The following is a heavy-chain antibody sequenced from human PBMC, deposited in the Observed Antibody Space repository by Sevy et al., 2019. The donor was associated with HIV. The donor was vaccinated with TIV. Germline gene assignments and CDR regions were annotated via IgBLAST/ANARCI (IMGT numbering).Heavy chain of an antibody. Sequence: GGSLRLSCAASGFTFSSYGMHWVRQAPGKGLEWVAVIWYDGSNKYYADSVKGRFTISRDNSKNTRYLQMNSLRAEDTAVYYCASDRAMDFWSGYSLYYYYGMDVWGQGTTVTVSS. D-gene: IGHD3-3*01. V-gene: IGHV3-33*01. CDR3: ASDRAMDFWSGYSLYYYYGMDV. CDR1: GFTFSSYG. CDR2: IWYDGSNK. J-gene: IGHJ6*02.